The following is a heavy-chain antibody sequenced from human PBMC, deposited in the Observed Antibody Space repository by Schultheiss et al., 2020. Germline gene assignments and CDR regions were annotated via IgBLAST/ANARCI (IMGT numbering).Heavy chain of an antibody. CDR1: GGSFSGYY. CDR2: INHSGST. CDR3: ARGRGGYCSGGSCYVDY. D-gene: IGHD2-15*01. V-gene: IGHV4-34*01. Sequence: SATLSLTCAVYGGSFSGYYWSWIRQPPGKGLEWIGEINHSGSTNYNPSLKSRVTISVDTSKNQFSLKLSSVTAADTAVYYCARGRGGYCSGGSCYVDYWGQGTLVTVSS. J-gene: IGHJ4*02.